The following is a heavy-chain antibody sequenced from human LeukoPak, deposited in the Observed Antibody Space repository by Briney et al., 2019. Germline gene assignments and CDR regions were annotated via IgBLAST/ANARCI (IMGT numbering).Heavy chain of an antibody. V-gene: IGHV1-2*02. Sequence: ATVKVSCKASGYTFTGYYMHWVRQAPGQGLEWMGWINPNTGETNSARKFQGRVTMTRDTTINTAYMELTRLTSDDTAVYYCASYPRYSSTPPFDYWGQGTLVTVSS. CDR1: GYTFTGYY. D-gene: IGHD2-2*01. CDR2: INPNTGET. CDR3: ASYPRYSSTPPFDY. J-gene: IGHJ4*02.